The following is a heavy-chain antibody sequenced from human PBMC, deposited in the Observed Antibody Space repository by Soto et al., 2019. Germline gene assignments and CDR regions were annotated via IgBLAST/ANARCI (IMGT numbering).Heavy chain of an antibody. CDR3: ATSTTGTVHLNV. CDR1: GYSFPPYD. J-gene: IGHJ4*02. Sequence: QVQLEQSGPEEMKSGASVRSSWKASGYSFPPYDITWVRPGPGQGPEWMGWISTKSGNTKYADKFRARVRLTTGTSKGTAYMDVYSLTSHDTAIYYCATSTTGTVHLNVWGQGTMITVSS. V-gene: IGHV1-18*04. D-gene: IGHD1-1*01. CDR2: ISTKSGNT.